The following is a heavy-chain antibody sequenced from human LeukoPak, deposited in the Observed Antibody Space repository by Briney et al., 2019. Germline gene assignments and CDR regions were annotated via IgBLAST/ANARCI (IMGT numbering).Heavy chain of an antibody. D-gene: IGHD6-19*01. J-gene: IGHJ6*02. CDR1: GGSISSGGYY. CDR2: IYYSGST. Sequence: SETLSLTCTVSGGSISSGGYYWSWIRQHPGKGLEWIGYIYYSGSTYYNPSLKSRVTISVDTSKNQFSLKLSSVTAADTAVYYCARATYSSGWYAYYYGMDVWGQGTTVTVSS. CDR3: ARATYSSGWYAYYYGMDV. V-gene: IGHV4-31*03.